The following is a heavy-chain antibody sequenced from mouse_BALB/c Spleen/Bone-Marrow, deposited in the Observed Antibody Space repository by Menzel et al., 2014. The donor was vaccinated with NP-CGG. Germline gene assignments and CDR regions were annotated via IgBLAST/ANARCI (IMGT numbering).Heavy chain of an antibody. V-gene: IGHV1-7*01. CDR3: ARQITTVDYAMDY. D-gene: IGHD1-1*01. CDR1: GYTFTSYW. J-gene: IGHJ4*01. Sequence: QVQLQQSGAELAKPGASVKMSCKASGYTFTSYWMHWVKQRPGQGLEWIGYINPSTGYTEYNQKFKDKATLTADKSSSTAYMQLSSLTSKDSAVYYCARQITTVDYAMDYWGQGTSVTVSS. CDR2: INPSTGYT.